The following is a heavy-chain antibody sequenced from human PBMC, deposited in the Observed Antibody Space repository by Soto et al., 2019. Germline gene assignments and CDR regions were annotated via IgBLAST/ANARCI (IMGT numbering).Heavy chain of an antibody. V-gene: IGHV3-33*01. J-gene: IGHJ4*02. CDR2: IWYDGSNK. Sequence: GGSLRLSCAAPGFTFSSYGMHWVRQAPGKGLEWVAVIWYDGSNKYYADSVKGRFTISRDNSKNTLYLQMNSLRAEDTAVYYCASVPSSHQFPAFYAYWARGTLVPVSS. CDR3: ASVPSSHQFPAFYAY. D-gene: IGHD6-6*01. CDR1: GFTFSSYG.